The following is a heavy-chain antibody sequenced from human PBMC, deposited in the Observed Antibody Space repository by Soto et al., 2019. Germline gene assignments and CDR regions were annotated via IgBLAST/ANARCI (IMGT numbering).Heavy chain of an antibody. CDR3: ARSMTTVVTLDY. CDR2: IYYSGST. D-gene: IGHD4-17*01. J-gene: IGHJ4*02. CDR1: GASISSSSYY. Sequence: PSETLSLTCTVSGASISSSSYYWGWIRQPPGKGLEWIGSIYYSGSTYYNPSLKSRVTISVDTSKNQFSLKLSSVTAADTAVYYCARSMTTVVTLDYWGQGTLVT. V-gene: IGHV4-39*01.